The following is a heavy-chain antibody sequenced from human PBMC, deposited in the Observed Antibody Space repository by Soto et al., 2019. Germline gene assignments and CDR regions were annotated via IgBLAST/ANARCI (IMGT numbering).Heavy chain of an antibody. CDR2: MYYTGDT. CDR1: AGSIQGYY. V-gene: IGHV4-59*01. CDR3: ARLVTGEEAGTFWFDP. Sequence: SETLSLTCTVSAGSIQGYYWSWSRQPPGKGLEWIGYMYYTGDTNYNPSLKSRVAISIDTSKNVISLNLNSVTAADTAVYYCARLVTGEEAGTFWFDPWGQGTQVTVSS. J-gene: IGHJ5*02. D-gene: IGHD6-19*01.